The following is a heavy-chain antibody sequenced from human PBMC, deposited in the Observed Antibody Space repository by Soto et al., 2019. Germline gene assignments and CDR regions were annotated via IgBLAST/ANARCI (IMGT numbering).Heavy chain of an antibody. V-gene: IGHV1-2*04. CDR2: INPNSGGT. J-gene: IGHJ3*02. Sequence: GASVNVSCKASGYTFTGYYMHWVRQAPGQGLEWMGWINPNSGGTNYAQKFQGWVTMTRDTSISTAYMELSRLRSDDTAVYYCARDALYSGSYTTPLGVARMDIWGQGTMVTVSS. CDR1: GYTFTGYY. CDR3: ARDALYSGSYTTPLGVARMDI. D-gene: IGHD1-26*01.